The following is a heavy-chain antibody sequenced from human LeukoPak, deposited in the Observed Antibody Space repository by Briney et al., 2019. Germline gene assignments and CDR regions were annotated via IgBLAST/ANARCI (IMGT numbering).Heavy chain of an antibody. CDR1: GFTFSSYA. J-gene: IGHJ4*02. CDR3: ARDRVAGSYFDY. Sequence: PGRSLRLSCAASGFTFSSYAMHWVRQAPGKGLEWVAVISYDGSNKYYADSVKGRFTISRDNSKNTLYLQMNSLRAEDTAVYYCARDRVAGSYFDYWGQGTLVTVSS. D-gene: IGHD6-19*01. CDR2: ISYDGSNK. V-gene: IGHV3-30-3*01.